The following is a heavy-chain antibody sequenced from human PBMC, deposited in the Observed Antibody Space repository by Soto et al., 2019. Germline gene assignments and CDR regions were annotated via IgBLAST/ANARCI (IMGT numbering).Heavy chain of an antibody. CDR2: ISGSGGST. Sequence: GGSLRLSCAASGFTFSSYAMSWVRQAPGKGLEWVSAISGSGGSTYYADSVKGRFTISRDNSKNTLYLQMNSLRAEDTAVYYCAHGWYCTNGVCYTGDGDYWGQGTLVTVSS. CDR1: GFTFSSYA. D-gene: IGHD2-8*01. J-gene: IGHJ4*02. V-gene: IGHV3-23*01. CDR3: AHGWYCTNGVCYTGDGDY.